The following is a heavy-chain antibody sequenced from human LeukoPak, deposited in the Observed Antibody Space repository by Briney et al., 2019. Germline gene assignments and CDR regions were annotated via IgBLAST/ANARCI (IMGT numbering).Heavy chain of an antibody. CDR3: ARALDSLYSSGWPSAGY. CDR2: IKQDGTEK. V-gene: IGHV3-7*01. CDR1: GFTFTTYW. Sequence: GGPLRLSCTASGFTFTTYWMSWVRHPPGRGLEWVANIKQDGTEKYYVDSVKGRFTISRDNAKNSLYLQMNSLRAEDTAVYYCARALDSLYSSGWPSAGYWGQGTLVTVSS. J-gene: IGHJ4*02. D-gene: IGHD6-19*01.